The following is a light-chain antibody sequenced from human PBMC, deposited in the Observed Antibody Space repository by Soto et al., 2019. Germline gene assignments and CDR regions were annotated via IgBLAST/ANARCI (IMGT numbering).Light chain of an antibody. J-gene: IGKJ5*01. V-gene: IGKV1-39*01. CDR2: AAS. CDR1: QTIRTF. CDR3: QQSYTTPLT. Sequence: DVPMTQSPASLSTAVGDRVTITCRASQTIRTFLHWYQQKTGKAHNXLISAASTLKSGVPSRFSGSGSGTDLTINIGSLQPEDGETYDCQQSYTTPLTFGQGTRLEIK.